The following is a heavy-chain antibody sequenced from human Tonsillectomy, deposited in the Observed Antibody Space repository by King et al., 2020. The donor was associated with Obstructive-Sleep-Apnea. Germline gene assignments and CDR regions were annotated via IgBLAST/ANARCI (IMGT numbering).Heavy chain of an antibody. Sequence: QLVQSGAEVKKPGESLKISCKGSGYSFTSYWIGWVRQMPGKGLEWMGSIYPGDSDTRYSPSFQGQVTISADKSISTAYLQWSSLKASDTAMYYCARAVVVPAAMRRGWYYYGMDVWGQGTTVTVSS. V-gene: IGHV5-51*01. CDR1: GYSFTSYW. CDR3: ARAVVVPAAMRRGWYYYGMDV. J-gene: IGHJ6*02. CDR2: IYPGDSDT. D-gene: IGHD2-2*01.